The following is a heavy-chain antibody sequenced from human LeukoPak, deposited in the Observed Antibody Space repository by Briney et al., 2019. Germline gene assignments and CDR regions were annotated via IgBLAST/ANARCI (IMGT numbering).Heavy chain of an antibody. CDR2: INPSGGST. D-gene: IGHD2-2*01. J-gene: IGHJ2*01. Sequence: GASVKVSCKASGNTFTSYYMHWVRQAPGQGLEWTGIINPSGGSTSYAQKFQGRVTMTRDTSTSTVYMELSSLRSEDTAVYYCARAYCSSNTSCARGWYFDLWGRGTLVTVSS. V-gene: IGHV1-46*01. CDR1: GNTFTSYY. CDR3: ARAYCSSNTSCARGWYFDL.